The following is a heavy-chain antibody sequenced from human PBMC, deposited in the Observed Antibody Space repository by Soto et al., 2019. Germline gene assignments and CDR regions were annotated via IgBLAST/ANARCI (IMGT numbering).Heavy chain of an antibody. Sequence: GGSLRLSCAASGFTFSSYGMHWVRQAPGKGLEWVAVIWYDGSNKYYADSVKGRFTISRDNSKNTLYLQMNSLRAEDTAVYYCARDYYGSGSYYNYYGMDVWGQGTTVTVSS. CDR1: GFTFSSYG. V-gene: IGHV3-33*01. CDR2: IWYDGSNK. J-gene: IGHJ6*02. CDR3: ARDYYGSGSYYNYYGMDV. D-gene: IGHD3-10*01.